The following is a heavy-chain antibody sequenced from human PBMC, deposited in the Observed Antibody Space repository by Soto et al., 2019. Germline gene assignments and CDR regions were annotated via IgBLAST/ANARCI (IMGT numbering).Heavy chain of an antibody. Sequence: EVQLVESGGGLVKPGGSLRLSCVISGFTFNNAWMNWVRQTPGKGLEWVGRMKNNGATDYAAPVRGRFTISRDDSRDTLYLQMNNLETEDTAVYYCPTDLSPPEGPSYPIDYWGQGTLVTVSS. CDR1: GFTFNNAW. D-gene: IGHD1-26*01. J-gene: IGHJ4*02. V-gene: IGHV3-15*01. CDR2: MKNNGAT. CDR3: PTDLSPPEGPSYPIDY.